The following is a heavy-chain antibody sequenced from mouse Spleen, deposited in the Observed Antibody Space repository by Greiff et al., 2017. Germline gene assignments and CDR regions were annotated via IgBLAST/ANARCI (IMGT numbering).Heavy chain of an antibody. Sequence: QVQLQQSGPQLVRPGASVKISCKASGYSFTSYWMHWVKQRPGQGLEWIGMIDPSDSETRLNQKFKDKATLTVDKSSSTAYMQLSSPTSEDSAVYYCASMDYRAWYFDVWGAGTTVTVSS. D-gene: IGHD2-14*01. CDR1: GYSFTSYW. CDR2: IDPSDSET. J-gene: IGHJ1*01. CDR3: ASMDYRAWYFDV. V-gene: IGHV1S127*01.